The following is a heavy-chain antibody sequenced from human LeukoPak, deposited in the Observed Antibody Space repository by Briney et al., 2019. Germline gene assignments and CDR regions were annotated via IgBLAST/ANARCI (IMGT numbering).Heavy chain of an antibody. CDR3: ARVQGSSGWYLDY. D-gene: IGHD6-19*01. CDR2: INPTGGST. J-gene: IGHJ4*02. Sequence: ASVKVSCKASGYTFTSYYMHWVRQAPGQGLEWMGLINPTGGSTGYAQKFQGRVTMTRDMSTSTDYMELSSLRSDDTAVYYCARVQGSSGWYLDYWGQGTLVTVSS. V-gene: IGHV1-46*01. CDR1: GYTFTSYY.